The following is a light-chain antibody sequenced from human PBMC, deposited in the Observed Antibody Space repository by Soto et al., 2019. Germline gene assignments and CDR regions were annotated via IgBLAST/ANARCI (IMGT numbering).Light chain of an antibody. V-gene: IGKV1-39*01. CDR2: AAS. Sequence: DIQMTQSPPSLSASVGDRVTITCRASQTISSYLNWYQQKPGKAPKVPIYAASTLQSGVPSRFSGSGSGTDFTLTISNLQPEDFATYYCQQSYGSPRTFGQGTKVEVK. J-gene: IGKJ1*01. CDR1: QTISSY. CDR3: QQSYGSPRT.